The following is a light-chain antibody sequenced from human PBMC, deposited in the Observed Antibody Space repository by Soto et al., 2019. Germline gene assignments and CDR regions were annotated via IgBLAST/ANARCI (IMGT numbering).Light chain of an antibody. J-gene: IGKJ2*03. CDR2: KVS. CDR1: QSLVYSEGNTY. V-gene: IGKV2-30*01. Sequence: DVVMTQSPLSLPVTLGQPASISCRSSQSLVYSEGNTYLNWVQQRLGQSPRRLIYKVSNRDSGVTDRFSGSGSGADFTQHISRMETEDVGVYYSMQCTRWSPSFGQGNKLEI. CDR3: MQCTRWSPS.